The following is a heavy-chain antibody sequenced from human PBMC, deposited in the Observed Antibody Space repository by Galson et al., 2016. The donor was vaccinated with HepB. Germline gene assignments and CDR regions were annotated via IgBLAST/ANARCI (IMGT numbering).Heavy chain of an antibody. Sequence: SLRLSCAASRFHFSMYAMHWGRQAPGKGLEWVAMIWREGIRTLYADSVKGRFTISRDNSKNTLYLQMNSLRAEDTAVYYCARDSFTIFGVTPNWFDPWGQGTLVTVSS. D-gene: IGHD3-3*01. CDR1: RFHFSMYA. CDR3: ARDSFTIFGVTPNWFDP. CDR2: IWREGIRT. V-gene: IGHV3-33*01. J-gene: IGHJ5*02.